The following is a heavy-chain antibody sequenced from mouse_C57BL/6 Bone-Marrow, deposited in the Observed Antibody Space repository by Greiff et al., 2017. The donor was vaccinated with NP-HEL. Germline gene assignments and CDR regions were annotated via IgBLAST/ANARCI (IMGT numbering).Heavy chain of an antibody. J-gene: IGHJ3*01. Sequence: QVQLQQSGPGLVQPSQSLSITCTVSGFSLTSYGVHWVRQSPGKGLEWLGVIWRGGSTDYNAAFMSRLSITKDNSKSQVFFKMNSLQADDTAIYYCAKSLLITTVGGAWFAYWGQGTLVTVSA. D-gene: IGHD1-1*01. V-gene: IGHV2-5*01. CDR1: GFSLTSYG. CDR3: AKSLLITTVGGAWFAY. CDR2: IWRGGST.